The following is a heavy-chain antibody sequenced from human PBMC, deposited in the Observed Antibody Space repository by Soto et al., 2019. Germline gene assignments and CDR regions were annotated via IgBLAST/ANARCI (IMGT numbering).Heavy chain of an antibody. CDR1: GGSISSYY. Sequence: PSETLSLTCTVSGGSISSYYWSWIRQPAGKGLEWIGRIYTSGSTNYNPSLKSRVTMSVDTSKNQFSLKLSSVTAADTAVYYCARTSSYDFWSGYYPNWFDPWGQGTLVTVSS. V-gene: IGHV4-4*07. J-gene: IGHJ5*02. D-gene: IGHD3-3*01. CDR3: ARTSSYDFWSGYYPNWFDP. CDR2: IYTSGST.